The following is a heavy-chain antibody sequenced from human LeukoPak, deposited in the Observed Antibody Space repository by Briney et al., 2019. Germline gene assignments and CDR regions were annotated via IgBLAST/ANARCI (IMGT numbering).Heavy chain of an antibody. CDR3: ARGPYSYDSSGAFDI. V-gene: IGHV4-4*02. CDR1: GGSISSSNW. CDR2: IFHSGST. Sequence: SETLSLTCAVSGGSISSSNWWSWVRQPPGKGLEWIGEIFHSGSTNYNPSLKSRVTISVDKSKNQFSLKLSSVTAADTAVYFCARGPYSYDSSGAFDIWGQGTMVTVSS. J-gene: IGHJ3*02. D-gene: IGHD3-22*01.